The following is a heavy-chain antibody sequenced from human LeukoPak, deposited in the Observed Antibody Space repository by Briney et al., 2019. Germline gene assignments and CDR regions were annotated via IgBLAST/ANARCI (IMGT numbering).Heavy chain of an antibody. CDR1: GGSISSYY. V-gene: IGHV4-59*01. CDR2: IYYSGST. CDR3: ARGGGYSSSWIYYYYYYMDV. D-gene: IGHD6-13*01. Sequence: MPSETLSLTCTVSGGSISSYYWSWIRQPPGKGLEWIGYIYYSGSTNYNPSLKSRVTISVDTSKNQFSLKLSSVTAADTAVYYCARGGGYSSSWIYYYYYYMDVWGKGTTVTVSS. J-gene: IGHJ6*03.